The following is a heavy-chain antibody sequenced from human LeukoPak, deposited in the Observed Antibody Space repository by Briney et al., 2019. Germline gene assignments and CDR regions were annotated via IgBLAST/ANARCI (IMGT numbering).Heavy chain of an antibody. CDR2: ISDSGSDT. CDR1: GFTFSTYG. V-gene: IGHV3-23*01. Sequence: PGGSLRLSCAAPGFTFSTYGLSWVRQTPGKGLEWVSAISDSGSDTYYTDSVKGRFTISRDNSRNTLYLQMNSLRAEDTAVYYCAKRVPYSSSSVYFDSWGKGTLVTVSS. CDR3: AKRVPYSSSSVYFDS. J-gene: IGHJ4*02. D-gene: IGHD6-6*01.